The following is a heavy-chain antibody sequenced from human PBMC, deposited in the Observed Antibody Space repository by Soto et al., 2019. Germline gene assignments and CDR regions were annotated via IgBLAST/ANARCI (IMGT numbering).Heavy chain of an antibody. CDR3: ARMIVGWGYYGMDV. V-gene: IGHV3-23*01. J-gene: IGHJ6*02. D-gene: IGHD3-22*01. CDR1: GFTFSSYA. CDR2: ISGSGGST. Sequence: EVQLLESGGGLVQPGGSLRLSCAASGFTFSSYAMSWVRQAPGKGLEWVSAISGSGGSTYYADSVKGRFTISRDNSKNTLYLQMNSLRAEDTAVYYCARMIVGWGYYGMDVWGQGTTVTVSS.